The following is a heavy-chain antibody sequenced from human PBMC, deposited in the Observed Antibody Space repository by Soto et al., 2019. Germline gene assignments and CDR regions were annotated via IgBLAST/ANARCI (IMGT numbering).Heavy chain of an antibody. J-gene: IGHJ4*02. CDR1: GVTLSSYA. CDR2: INPNSGDT. Sequence: ASVKVSCKASGVTLSSYAISWVRQAPGQGLEWMGWINPNSGDTKYAQKFQGRVTMTRDMSISTAYMELRRLTSDDTAVYYCARVRTYYDSSGSLDYWGQGTLVTVSS. D-gene: IGHD3-22*01. CDR3: ARVRTYYDSSGSLDY. V-gene: IGHV1-2*02.